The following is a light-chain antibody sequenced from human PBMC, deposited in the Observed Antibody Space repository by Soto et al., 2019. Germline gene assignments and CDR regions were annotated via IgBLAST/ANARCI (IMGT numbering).Light chain of an antibody. CDR2: GNS. CDR1: SSNIGAGYD. V-gene: IGLV1-40*01. Sequence: QLVLTQPPSVSGAPGQRVTISCTGSSSNIGAGYDVHWYQQLPGTAPKLLIYGNSNRPSGVPDRFSGSKSGTSASLAITGLQAEDEADYYCTSYDSILIGSWVFGGETQLTVL. CDR3: TSYDSILIGSWV. J-gene: IGLJ3*02.